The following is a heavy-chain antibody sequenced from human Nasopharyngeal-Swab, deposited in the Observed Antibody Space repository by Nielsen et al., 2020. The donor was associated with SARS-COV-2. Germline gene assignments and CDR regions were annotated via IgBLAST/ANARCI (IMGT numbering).Heavy chain of an antibody. CDR2: IKSKTDGGTT. CDR3: TTATVS. CDR1: GFIVSSTY. V-gene: IGHV3-15*01. D-gene: IGHD4-17*01. J-gene: IGHJ4*02. Sequence: GESLKISCAVSGFIVSSTYMSWVRQAPGKGLEWVGRIKSKTDGGTTDYAAPVKGRFTISRDDSKNTLYLQMNSLKTEDTAVYYCTTATVSWGQGTLVTVSS.